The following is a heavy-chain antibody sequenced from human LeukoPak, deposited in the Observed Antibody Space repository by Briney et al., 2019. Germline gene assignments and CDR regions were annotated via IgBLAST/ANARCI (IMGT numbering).Heavy chain of an antibody. CDR1: AFSLSNHY. V-gene: IGHV3-72*01. CDR2: TRNKVNSYRT. D-gene: IGHD3-16*01. Sequence: GGAPRLSSADSAFSLSNHYLVWGLHAPARGLEGVARTRNKVNSYRTEYAASVKGRFSISSDDSRSSLYLQMNSLKTEDTAVYYCVSKITTSYYWGQGTLVIVSS. J-gene: IGHJ4*02. CDR3: VSKITTSYY.